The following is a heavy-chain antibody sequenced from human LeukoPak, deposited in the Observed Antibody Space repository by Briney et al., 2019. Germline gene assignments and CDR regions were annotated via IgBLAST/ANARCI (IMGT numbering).Heavy chain of an antibody. Sequence: SETLSLTCAVYGGSFSGYYWSWIRQPPGRGLEWIGEINHSGSTNYNPSLKSRVTISVDTSKNQFSLKLSSVTAADTAVYYCARRETYYDILTGYFYPYYFDYWGQGTLVTVSS. CDR3: ARRETYYDILTGYFYPYYFDY. CDR1: GGSFSGYY. D-gene: IGHD3-9*01. CDR2: INHSGST. J-gene: IGHJ4*02. V-gene: IGHV4-34*01.